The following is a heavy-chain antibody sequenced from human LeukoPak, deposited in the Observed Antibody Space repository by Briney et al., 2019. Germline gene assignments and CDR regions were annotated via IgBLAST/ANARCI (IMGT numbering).Heavy chain of an antibody. D-gene: IGHD6-19*01. V-gene: IGHV3-33*01. CDR2: IWYDGSNK. Sequence: GGSLRLSCAASGFTFSSYGMHWVRQAPGKGLEWVAVIWYDGSNKYYADSVQGRFTISRDSSSNTLYLQMNSLRAEDTAVYYCAREEVLPYSSGCLDYWGQGTLVTVSS. CDR1: GFTFSSYG. J-gene: IGHJ4*02. CDR3: AREEVLPYSSGCLDY.